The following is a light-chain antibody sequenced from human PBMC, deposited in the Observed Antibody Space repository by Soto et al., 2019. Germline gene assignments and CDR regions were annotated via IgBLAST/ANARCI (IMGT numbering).Light chain of an antibody. V-gene: IGKV3D-15*02. J-gene: IGKJ1*01. CDR2: GAS. CDR1: QSVSSN. CDR3: HQYGTSPQT. Sequence: ERAMTLSPATLSVSPGERATLCGRASQSVSSNLAWYQQKPGQAPRLLIYGASTRATGIPARFSGSRSGTEFTLTISRLAPEDSAVYYCHQYGTSPQTFREGTNVDI.